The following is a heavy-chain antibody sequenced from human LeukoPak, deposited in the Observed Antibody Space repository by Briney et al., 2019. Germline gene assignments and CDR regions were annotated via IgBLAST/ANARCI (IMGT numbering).Heavy chain of an antibody. J-gene: IGHJ4*02. Sequence: GGSLRLSCAASGFTFSSYGMHWVRQAPGKGLEWVAFIRYDGSNKYYADSVKGRFTISRDNSKNTLYLQMNSLRAEDTAVYYCAANLLRYFDWPPGFDYWCQGTLVTVSS. CDR2: IRYDGSNK. D-gene: IGHD3-9*01. CDR1: GFTFSSYG. V-gene: IGHV3-30*02. CDR3: AANLLRYFDWPPGFDY.